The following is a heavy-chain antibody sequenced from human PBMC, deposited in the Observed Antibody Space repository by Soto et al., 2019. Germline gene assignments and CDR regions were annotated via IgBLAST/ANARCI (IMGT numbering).Heavy chain of an antibody. CDR3: AAADPPCEGATKSSAVCYYGMDV. J-gene: IGHJ6*02. CDR1: GFTFTSSA. D-gene: IGHD1-26*01. Sequence: SVKVSCKASGFTFTSSAVQWVRQARGQRLERIGWIVVGSGNTNYAQKFQERVTITRDMSTSTAYMELSSLRSEDTAVYYCAAADPPCEGATKSSAVCYYGMDVWGQGTTVTVSS. CDR2: IVVGSGNT. V-gene: IGHV1-58*01.